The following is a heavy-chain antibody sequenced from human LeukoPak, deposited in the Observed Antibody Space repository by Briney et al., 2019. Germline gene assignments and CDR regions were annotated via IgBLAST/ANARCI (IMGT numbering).Heavy chain of an antibody. Sequence: GGSLRLSCAASGFTFSSYGMHWVRQAPGKGLEWVAAMSYDGGNKYYADSVKGRFTISRDNSKNTLYLQMNSLRAEDTAVYYCAKVPTRSSGTDYWGQGTLVTVSS. CDR3: AKVPTRSSGTDY. CDR2: MSYDGGNK. D-gene: IGHD1-26*01. V-gene: IGHV3-30*18. J-gene: IGHJ4*02. CDR1: GFTFSSYG.